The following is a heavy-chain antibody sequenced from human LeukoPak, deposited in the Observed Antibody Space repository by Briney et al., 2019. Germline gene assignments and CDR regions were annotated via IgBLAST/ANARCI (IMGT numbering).Heavy chain of an antibody. Sequence: GGSLRLSCAASGFTFSSYGMHWVRQASGKGLEWVAFIRYDGSNKYYADSVKGRFTISRDNSKNTLYLQMNSLRAEDTAVYYCAKDGGTIFGVVIYYWGQGTLVTVSS. D-gene: IGHD3-3*01. CDR2: IRYDGSNK. V-gene: IGHV3-30*02. CDR1: GFTFSSYG. J-gene: IGHJ4*02. CDR3: AKDGGTIFGVVIYY.